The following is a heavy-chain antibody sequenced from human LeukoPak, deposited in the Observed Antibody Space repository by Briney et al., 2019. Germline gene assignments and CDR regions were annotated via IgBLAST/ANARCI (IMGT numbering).Heavy chain of an antibody. CDR3: AKGGIAMADYYFDY. D-gene: IGHD6-19*01. CDR1: GGSISSSSYY. Sequence: PSETLSLTCTVSGGSISSSSYYWGWIRQPPGKGLEWIGSIYYSGSTYYNPSLKSRVTISVDTSKNQFSLKLSSVTAADTAVYYCAKGGIAMADYYFDYWGQGTLVTVSS. CDR2: IYYSGST. J-gene: IGHJ4*02. V-gene: IGHV4-39*07.